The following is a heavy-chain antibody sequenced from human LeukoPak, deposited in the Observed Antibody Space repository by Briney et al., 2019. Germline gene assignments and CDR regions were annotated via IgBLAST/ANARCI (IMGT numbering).Heavy chain of an antibody. V-gene: IGHV3-15*01. J-gene: IGHJ4*02. D-gene: IGHD3-10*01. CDR1: GFTFSNAW. CDR3: TTELRGQVRGVLYYFDY. CDR2: IKSKTDGGTT. Sequence: GGSLRLSCAASGFTFSNAWMSWVRQAPGKGLEWVGRIKSKTDGGTTDYAAPVKGRFTISRDDSNNTLYLQMNSLKTEDTAVYYCTTELRGQVRGVLYYFDYWGQGTLVTVSS.